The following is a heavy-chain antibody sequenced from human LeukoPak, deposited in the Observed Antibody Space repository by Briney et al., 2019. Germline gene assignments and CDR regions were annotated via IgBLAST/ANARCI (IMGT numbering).Heavy chain of an antibody. CDR1: GGSISSSNW. CDR3: ARHDYGDDFSACDI. V-gene: IGHV4-4*02. CDR2: ISHSGST. Sequence: PSGTLSLTCAVSGGSISSSNWWSWVRQPPGKGLEWIGEISHSGSTNCNPSLKSRVTISVDSSKNQFSLKLSSVTAADTAMYYCARHDYGDDFSACDIWGQGTTVTVS. D-gene: IGHD4-17*01. J-gene: IGHJ3*02.